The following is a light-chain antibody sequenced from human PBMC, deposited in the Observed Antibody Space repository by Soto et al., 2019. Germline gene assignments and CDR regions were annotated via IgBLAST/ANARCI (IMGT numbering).Light chain of an antibody. J-gene: IGKJ5*01. Sequence: EIVLTQSPATLSLSPGERATLSGGASQSVGSFLAWYQQKPGQAPRLLIYDTSIRATGIPTRFSGSGSGTDFTLTISSLEPEDFAVYYCQQRNSWPPTFTFGQGTRLEIK. V-gene: IGKV3-11*01. CDR1: QSVGSF. CDR2: DTS. CDR3: QQRNSWPPTFT.